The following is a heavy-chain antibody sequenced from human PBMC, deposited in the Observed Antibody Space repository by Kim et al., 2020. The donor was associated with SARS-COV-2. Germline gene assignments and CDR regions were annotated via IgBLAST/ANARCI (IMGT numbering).Heavy chain of an antibody. CDR3: ARAKNRQLVQRYYFDY. CDR2: INPSGGST. Sequence: ASVKVSCKASGYTFTSYYMHWVRQAPGQGLEWMGIINPSGGSTSYAQKFQGRVTMTRDTSTSTVYMELSSLRSEDTAVYYCARAKNRQLVQRYYFDYWGQGTLVTVSS. J-gene: IGHJ4*02. CDR1: GYTFTSYY. D-gene: IGHD6-6*01. V-gene: IGHV1-46*01.